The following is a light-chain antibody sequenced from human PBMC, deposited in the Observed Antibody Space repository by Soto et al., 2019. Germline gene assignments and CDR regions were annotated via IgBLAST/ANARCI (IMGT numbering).Light chain of an antibody. CDR1: QGIGND. CDR2: AAS. CDR3: LQHHSYPYT. V-gene: IGKV1-17*01. Sequence: DIQMTQSPSTLSASVGDRVTITCRASQGIGNDLGWYQQKSDKAPKRLIYAASFLDSGVPSRFSGSGSGTEFTLIISSLQPEDFAAYYCLQHHSYPYTFAQGTKLEIK. J-gene: IGKJ2*01.